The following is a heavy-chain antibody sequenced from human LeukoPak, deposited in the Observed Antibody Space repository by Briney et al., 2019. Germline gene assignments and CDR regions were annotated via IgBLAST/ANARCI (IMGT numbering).Heavy chain of an antibody. CDR3: ARDQRYCISTSCYGRYFDL. CDR1: GGSISSYY. V-gene: IGHV4-59*01. CDR2: IYYSGST. D-gene: IGHD2-2*01. J-gene: IGHJ2*01. Sequence: SETLSLTCTVSGGSISSYYWSWIRQPPGKGLEWIGYIYYSGSTNYNPSLKSRVTISVDTSKNQFSLKLSSVTAADTAVYYCARDQRYCISTSCYGRYFDLWGRGTRVTVSS.